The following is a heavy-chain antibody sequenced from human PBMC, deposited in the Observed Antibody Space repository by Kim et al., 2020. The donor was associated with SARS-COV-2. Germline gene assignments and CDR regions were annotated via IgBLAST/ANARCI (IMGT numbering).Heavy chain of an antibody. Sequence: YCNPSLKSRVTISVDTSKNQFSLKLSSVTAADTAVYYCARGSTGETRFDYWGQGTLVTVSS. J-gene: IGHJ4*02. CDR3: ARGSTGETRFDY. V-gene: IGHV4-31*02. D-gene: IGHD7-27*01.